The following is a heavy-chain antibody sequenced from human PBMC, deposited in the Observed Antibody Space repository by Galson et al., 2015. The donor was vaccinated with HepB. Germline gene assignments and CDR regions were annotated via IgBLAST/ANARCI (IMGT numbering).Heavy chain of an antibody. CDR2: INAGNGNT. CDR3: ARDDRSSGYELDY. D-gene: IGHD5-12*01. Sequence: SVKVSCKASGYTFTSYAMHWVRQAPGQRLEWMGWINAGNGNTKYSQKFQGRVTITRDTSASTAYMELSSLRSEDTAVYYCARDDRSSGYELDYWGQGTLVTVSS. CDR1: GYTFTSYA. V-gene: IGHV1-3*01. J-gene: IGHJ4*02.